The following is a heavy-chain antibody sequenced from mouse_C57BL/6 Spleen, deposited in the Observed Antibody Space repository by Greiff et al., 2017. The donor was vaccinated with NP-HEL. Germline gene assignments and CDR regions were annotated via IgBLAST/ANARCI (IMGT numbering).Heavy chain of an antibody. Sequence: QVQLQQPGAELVRPGTSVKLSCKASGYTFTSYWMHWVKQRPGQGLEWIGVIDPSDSYTNYNQKFKGKATLTVDTSSSTAYMQLSSLTSEDSAVYYCAVYPYYYGSSYFDYWGQGTTLTVSS. CDR1: GYTFTSYW. J-gene: IGHJ2*01. CDR2: IDPSDSYT. CDR3: AVYPYYYGSSYFDY. V-gene: IGHV1-59*01. D-gene: IGHD1-1*01.